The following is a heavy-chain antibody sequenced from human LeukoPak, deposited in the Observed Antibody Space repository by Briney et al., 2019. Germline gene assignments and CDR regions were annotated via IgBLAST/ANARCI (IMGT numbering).Heavy chain of an antibody. D-gene: IGHD1-26*01. CDR3: ARAGERSDEGELRFDY. CDR2: ISAKSGDT. CDR1: GYSFTSYW. Sequence: GESLKISCKGSGYSFTSYWIGWVRQAPGQGLEWMGWISAKSGDTNHPQKFQGRVTMTRDTSISTAFMELSRLGFDDTAVYYCARAGERSDEGELRFDYWGQGTLVTVSS. V-gene: IGHV1-2*02. J-gene: IGHJ4*02.